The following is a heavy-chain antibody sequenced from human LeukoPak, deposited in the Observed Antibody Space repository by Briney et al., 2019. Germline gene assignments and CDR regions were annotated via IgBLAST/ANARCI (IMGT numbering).Heavy chain of an antibody. D-gene: IGHD3-10*01. CDR3: ARRNYYGSGSHPNYYYYYGMDV. CDR2: IYYGGTT. J-gene: IGHJ6*02. CDR1: GGSISGSSYY. Sequence: SETLSLTCSVSGGSISGSSYYWGWIRQPPGKGLEWIGTIYYGGTTYYNLSLKSRVTISVDTSKNHLSLNLTSVTATDTAVYYCARRNYYGSGSHPNYYYYYGMDVWGQGTTVTVSS. V-gene: IGHV4-39*02.